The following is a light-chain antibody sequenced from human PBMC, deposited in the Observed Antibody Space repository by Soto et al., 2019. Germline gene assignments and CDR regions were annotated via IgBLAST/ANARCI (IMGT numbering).Light chain of an antibody. CDR3: QQYNTWHRT. CDR1: QSITTH. Sequence: EIVMTQSPVTLSLSSVYRSTLSCRASQSITTHLAWYQQRPGQAPRLLIYHSSTRATGVPTRFSGSGSGTDFTLTINSLQSEDIAVYYCQQYNTWHRTFGQGTKVDI. CDR2: HSS. V-gene: IGKV3-15*01. J-gene: IGKJ1*01.